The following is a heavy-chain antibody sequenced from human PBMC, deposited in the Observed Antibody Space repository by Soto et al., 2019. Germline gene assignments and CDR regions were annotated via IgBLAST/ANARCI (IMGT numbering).Heavy chain of an antibody. V-gene: IGHV3-23*01. CDR1: GFTFSSYA. CDR3: ARVTNPFFSGYLLSYGMDV. Sequence: PRGSLRLSCAASGFTFSSYAMSWVRQATGKGPEWVSAISGSGGSNKYYADSVKGRCTISRDNSKHTLYLQMNRLRAEDTAVYYCARVTNPFFSGYLLSYGMDVWGQGTTVTVSS. D-gene: IGHD3-22*01. J-gene: IGHJ6*02. CDR2: ISGSGGSNK.